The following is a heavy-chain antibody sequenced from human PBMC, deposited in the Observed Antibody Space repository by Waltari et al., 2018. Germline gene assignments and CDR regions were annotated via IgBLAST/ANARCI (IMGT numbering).Heavy chain of an antibody. CDR3: ARPGDSSSWGDFQH. V-gene: IGHV4-38-2*01. Sequence: QVQLQESGPGLVKPSETLSLTCAVSGYSISSGYYWGWIRQPPGKGLEWIGSIYHSGSTYYNPSLKSRCTISVDTSKNQCSLKLSSVTAADTAVYYCARPGDSSSWGDFQHWGQGTLVTVSS. D-gene: IGHD6-13*01. CDR2: IYHSGST. J-gene: IGHJ1*01. CDR1: GYSISSGYY.